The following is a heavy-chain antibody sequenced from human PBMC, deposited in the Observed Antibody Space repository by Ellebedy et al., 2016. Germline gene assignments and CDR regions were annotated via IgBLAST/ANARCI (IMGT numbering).Heavy chain of an antibody. J-gene: IGHJ6*02. CDR3: VYGMDV. Sequence: GESLKISCAASGFTFSSYWMSWVRQAPGKGLEWVANIKQDGSEKYYVDYVKGRFTISRDNAKNSLYLQMNSLRAEDTAVYYCVYGMDVWGQGTTVTVSS. CDR2: IKQDGSEK. V-gene: IGHV3-7*01. CDR1: GFTFSSYW.